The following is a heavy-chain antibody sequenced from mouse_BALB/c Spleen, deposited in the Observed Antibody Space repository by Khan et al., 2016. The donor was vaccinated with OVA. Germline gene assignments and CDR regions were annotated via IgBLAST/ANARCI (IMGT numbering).Heavy chain of an antibody. CDR1: GYTFTSYY. D-gene: IGHD2-14*01. V-gene: IGHV1S81*02. CDR2: INPSNGGT. Sequence: QIQLVQSGAELVKPGASVKLSCKASGYTFTSYYMYWVKQRPGQGLEWIGEINPSNGGTNFNEKFKSKATLTVDKSSSTAYMQLSSLTSEDSAVYYCTRGTYYAMDYWGQGTSVTVSS. J-gene: IGHJ4*01. CDR3: TRGTYYAMDY.